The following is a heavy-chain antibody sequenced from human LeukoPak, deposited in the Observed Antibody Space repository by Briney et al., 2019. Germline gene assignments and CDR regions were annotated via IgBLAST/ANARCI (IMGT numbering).Heavy chain of an antibody. CDR1: GYSFTGYY. Sequence: ASVRVSCKTSGYSFTGYYLHWLRQAPGQGLEWMGWINPNSGGTNYAQQFQGRVTMTRDTSINTVYMELSRLKSDDTALYYCARVTAGRSWGQGTLVTVSS. CDR2: INPNSGGT. CDR3: ARVTAGRS. V-gene: IGHV1-2*02. J-gene: IGHJ1*01.